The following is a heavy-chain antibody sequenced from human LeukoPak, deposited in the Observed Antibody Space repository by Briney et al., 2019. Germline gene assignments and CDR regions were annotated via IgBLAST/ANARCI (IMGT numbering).Heavy chain of an antibody. J-gene: IGHJ2*01. CDR3: ARTLIHVAATPVPGENWYFDL. D-gene: IGHD2-15*01. CDR1: GGSISSHY. V-gene: IGHV4-4*07. CDR2: VYASGSA. Sequence: PSETLSLTFTVSGGSISSHYWSWIRQPAGKGLEWIGRVYASGSANYNPSLKSRVTMSVDTSRNQFSLKLSSVTAADTAVYYCARTLIHVAATPVPGENWYFDLWGCGTLVTVSA.